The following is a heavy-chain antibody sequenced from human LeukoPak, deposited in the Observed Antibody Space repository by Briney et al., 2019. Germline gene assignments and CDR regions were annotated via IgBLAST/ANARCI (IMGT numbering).Heavy chain of an antibody. CDR3: ARGCDGSGLDYYYYMDV. CDR2: INPNGASA. V-gene: IGHV1-46*01. CDR1: GYTFTSYY. D-gene: IGHD3-10*01. J-gene: IGHJ6*03. Sequence: ASVKVSCKASGYTFTSYYIHWVRQTPGQGLEWMGIINPNGASASYAQKFQGRVTMNRDMSTSTVYMELSSLRSEDTAVYYCARGCDGSGLDYYYYMDVWGKGTTVTVSS.